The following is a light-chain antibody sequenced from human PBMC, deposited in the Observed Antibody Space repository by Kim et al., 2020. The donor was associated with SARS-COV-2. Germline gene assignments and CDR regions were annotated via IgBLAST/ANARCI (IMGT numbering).Light chain of an antibody. Sequence: RYTISCSGSNYNIGSNTVNWYQQLQGTAPKLLIYSNNQRPSGVPDRFSGSKSGTSASLAISGLQSEDEAEYYCAAWDDSLNGPVVFGGGTQLTVL. CDR2: SNN. V-gene: IGLV1-44*01. CDR3: AAWDDSLNGPVV. J-gene: IGLJ2*01. CDR1: NYNIGSNT.